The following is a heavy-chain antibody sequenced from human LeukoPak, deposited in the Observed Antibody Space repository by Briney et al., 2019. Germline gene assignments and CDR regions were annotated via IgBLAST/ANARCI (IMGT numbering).Heavy chain of an antibody. Sequence: GGSLRLSCAASGFTFSDYYMSWIRQAPGKGLEWVSYISSGGSIIYYADSVKGRFTISRDNAKNSLYLQMNSLRAEDTAVYYCARAMYYYDSSGYYYPYYYYYMDVWGKGTTVTVSS. J-gene: IGHJ6*03. CDR1: GFTFSDYY. CDR3: ARAMYYYDSSGYYYPYYYYYMDV. CDR2: ISSGGSII. V-gene: IGHV3-11*04. D-gene: IGHD3-22*01.